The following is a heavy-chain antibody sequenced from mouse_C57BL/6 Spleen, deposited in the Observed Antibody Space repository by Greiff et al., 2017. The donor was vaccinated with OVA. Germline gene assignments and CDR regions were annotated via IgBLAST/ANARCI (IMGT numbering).Heavy chain of an antibody. CDR1: GFTFSDYG. J-gene: IGHJ4*01. D-gene: IGHD1-1*01. Sequence: DVMLVESGGGLVKPGGSLQLSCAASGFTFSDYGMHWVRQAPEKGLEWVAYISSGSSTIYYADPVQGRFTISSDNAKHTLFLQMTSLSSEDTAMYYCSRPIYYYCMSYAMDYWGQGTSVTVSS. V-gene: IGHV5-17*01. CDR3: SRPIYYYCMSYAMDY. CDR2: ISSGSSTI.